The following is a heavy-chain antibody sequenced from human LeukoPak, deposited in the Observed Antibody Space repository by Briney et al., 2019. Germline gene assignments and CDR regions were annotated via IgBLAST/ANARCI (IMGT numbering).Heavy chain of an antibody. Sequence: ASVKVSCKASGYTFTDYDINWVRQATGQGLEWMGWMNPNSGVTGYAQKFQGRVSMTRDTSVSTAYMELSSPRSEDTAVYFCARGPIYPKSGDYPNYYLDYWGQGTLVTVSS. D-gene: IGHD1-26*01. J-gene: IGHJ4*02. V-gene: IGHV1-8*01. CDR1: GYTFTDYD. CDR2: MNPNSGVT. CDR3: ARGPIYPKSGDYPNYYLDY.